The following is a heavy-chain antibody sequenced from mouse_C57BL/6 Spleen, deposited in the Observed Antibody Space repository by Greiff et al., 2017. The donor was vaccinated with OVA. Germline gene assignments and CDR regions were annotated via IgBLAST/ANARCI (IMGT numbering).Heavy chain of an antibody. J-gene: IGHJ4*01. V-gene: IGHV1-69*01. CDR1: GYTFTSYW. D-gene: IGHD2-4*01. CDR3: ARRGYDYDVAYAMDY. CDR2: IDPSDSYT. Sequence: VQLQQPGPELVMPGASVKLSCKASGYTFTSYWMHWVKQRPGQGLEWIGEIDPSDSYTNYNQKLKGKATLTVDKSSSTAYMQLSSLTSEDSAVYYCARRGYDYDVAYAMDYWGQGTSVTVSS.